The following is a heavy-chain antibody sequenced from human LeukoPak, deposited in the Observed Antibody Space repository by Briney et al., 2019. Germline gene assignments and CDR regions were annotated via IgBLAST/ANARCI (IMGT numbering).Heavy chain of an antibody. CDR1: GFTFSSYA. V-gene: IGHV3-23*01. CDR3: AKSRGIYDNSGWRTFDY. CDR2: ISGSGGST. D-gene: IGHD6-19*01. Sequence: QTGGSLRLSCAASGFTFSSYAMSWVRQAPGKGLELASRISGSGGSTHYADSVKGRFTISRDNSKNTLYLQMNSLRAEDTAIYYCAKSRGIYDNSGWRTFDYWGQGTLVTVSS. J-gene: IGHJ4*02.